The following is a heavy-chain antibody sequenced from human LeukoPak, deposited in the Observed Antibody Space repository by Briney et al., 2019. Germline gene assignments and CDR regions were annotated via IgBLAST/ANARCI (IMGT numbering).Heavy chain of an antibody. V-gene: IGHV4-34*01. J-gene: IGHJ4*02. Sequence: PSETLSLTCAVYGGSFSGYYWSWIRQPPGKGLEWIGEINHSGSTNYNPSLKSRVTISVDTSKNQFSLKLSSVTAADTAVYYCARHGERWLQSRFLDYWGQGTLVTVSS. CDR3: ARHGERWLQSRFLDY. CDR2: INHSGST. CDR1: GGSFSGYY. D-gene: IGHD5-24*01.